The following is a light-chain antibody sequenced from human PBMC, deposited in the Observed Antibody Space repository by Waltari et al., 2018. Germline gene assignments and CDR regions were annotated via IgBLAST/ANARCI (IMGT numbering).Light chain of an antibody. CDR3: QQYGTSPA. CDR2: GAS. CDR1: QSVSSSY. V-gene: IGKV3-20*01. Sequence: IVLTQSPGTLSLSPGERATLSCRASQSVSSSYLAWYQQKPGQAPRLLISGASSRATGIPDRFSGSGSGTDFTLAISRLEPEDFAVYYCQQYGTSPAFGQGTKVEIK. J-gene: IGKJ1*01.